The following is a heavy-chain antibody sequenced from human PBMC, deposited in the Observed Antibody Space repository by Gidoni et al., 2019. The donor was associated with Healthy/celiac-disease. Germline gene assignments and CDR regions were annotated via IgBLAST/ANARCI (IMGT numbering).Heavy chain of an antibody. V-gene: IGHV3-13*05. Sequence: EVQLVEPVGGLVQPGGSLRLSCSASGFTFSSYDMHWVRQATGKGLEWVSAIGTAGDPYYPGSVKGRFTISRENAKNSLYLQMNSLRAGDTAVYYCARGSHIKKWLQFEDWGQGTLVTVSS. D-gene: IGHD5-12*01. CDR2: IGTAGDP. CDR3: ARGSHIKKWLQFED. CDR1: GFTFSSYD. J-gene: IGHJ4*02.